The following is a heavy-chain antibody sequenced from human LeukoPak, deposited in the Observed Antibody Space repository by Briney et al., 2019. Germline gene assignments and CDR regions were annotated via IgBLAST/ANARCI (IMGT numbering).Heavy chain of an antibody. V-gene: IGHV3-9*01. CDR2: ITWNSVTI. D-gene: IGHD6-13*01. CDR3: CKGRGGSRWYSLDY. CDR1: GFTFDDYA. Sequence: GRSLRLSCAASGFTFDDYAFPWVRQAPGKGLEWVSGITWNSVTIAYGDSVKGRFTISRDNTKNSLYLQMNSLRAENTAFYYCCKGRGGSRWYSLDYWGQGTLVTVSS. J-gene: IGHJ4*02.